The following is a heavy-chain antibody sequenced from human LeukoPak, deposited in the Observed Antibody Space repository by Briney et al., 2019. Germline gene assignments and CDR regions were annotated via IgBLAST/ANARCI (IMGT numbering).Heavy chain of an antibody. Sequence: SETLSLTCTVSGGSISSNDYYWDWIRQPPGKGLEWIGSIYYSGSTYYNPSLTSRVTISVDTSKDQFSLKLSSVTAADTAVYYCARLLRWVYYFDSWGQGTLVTVSS. J-gene: IGHJ4*02. CDR1: GGSISSNDYY. D-gene: IGHD2-21*01. CDR3: ARLLRWVYYFDS. V-gene: IGHV4-39*01. CDR2: IYYSGST.